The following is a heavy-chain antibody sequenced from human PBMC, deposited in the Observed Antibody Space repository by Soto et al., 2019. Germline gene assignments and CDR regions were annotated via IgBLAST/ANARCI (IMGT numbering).Heavy chain of an antibody. CDR3: AKDGASGSYPPYYYFGMDV. V-gene: IGHV3-23*01. Sequence: QPGGSLRLSCAASGFTFSSYAMSWVRQAPGKGLEWVSTISGSGGNAYYADSVKGRFSISRDKSKNTLRLQMNSLRADDTAVYYCAKDGASGSYPPYYYFGMDVWGKGTTLTVSS. CDR2: ISGSGGNA. D-gene: IGHD1-26*01. J-gene: IGHJ6*04. CDR1: GFTFSSYA.